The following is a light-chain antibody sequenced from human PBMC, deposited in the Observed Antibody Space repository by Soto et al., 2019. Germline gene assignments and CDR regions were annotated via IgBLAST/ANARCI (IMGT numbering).Light chain of an antibody. J-gene: IGKJ1*01. V-gene: IGKV3-15*01. CDR1: QSFRNN. CDR3: QQYKNWLTWT. Sequence: EIVMTQSPGPLSVSPGDTATLSRRASQSFRNNLACYQQKPGQAPRLLIYDASTRATGIPARFSGSGSGTEFTLTISSLQSEDFAVYYCQQYKNWLTWTFGQGTKVDIK. CDR2: DAS.